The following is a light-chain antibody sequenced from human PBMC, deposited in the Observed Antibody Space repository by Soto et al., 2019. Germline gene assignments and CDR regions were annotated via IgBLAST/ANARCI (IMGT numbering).Light chain of an antibody. CDR3: LLYYGGAVV. CDR1: TGAVTSGYY. J-gene: IGLJ2*01. CDR2: LTS. Sequence: QAVVTQEPSLTVSPGGTVTLTCASSTGAVTSGYYPNWFQQKPGQASRALIYLTSNKHSWTPARFSGSLLGGKAALTLSGVQPEDEAEYYCLLYYGGAVVFGGGTKVTVL. V-gene: IGLV7-43*01.